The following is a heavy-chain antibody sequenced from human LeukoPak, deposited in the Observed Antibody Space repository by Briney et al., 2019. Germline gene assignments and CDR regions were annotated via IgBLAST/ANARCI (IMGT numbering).Heavy chain of an antibody. CDR1: GGSVNSYY. J-gene: IGHJ3*02. D-gene: IGHD7-27*01. Sequence: SETLSLTCSVSGGSVNSYYWSWIRQPPGKGLEWIGYIYTSGRTNYNPSLKSRVTISVDTSKNQFSLKLSSVTAADTAVYYCAKILGSGVWYGFDIWGQGTMVTVSS. CDR3: AKILGSGVWYGFDI. CDR2: IYTSGRT. V-gene: IGHV4-4*09.